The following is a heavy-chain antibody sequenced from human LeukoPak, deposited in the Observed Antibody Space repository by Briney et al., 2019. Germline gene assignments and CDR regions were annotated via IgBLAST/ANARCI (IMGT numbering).Heavy chain of an antibody. Sequence: KASETLSLTCTVSGGSISSSYSYWGWLRQPPGKGLEWIGNIYYSGSTYYNPSLKSRVTISVDTSKNQFSLKLSSVTAADTAVYYCARAFPAARTWYFDLWGRGTLVTVSS. D-gene: IGHD6-13*01. CDR3: ARAFPAARTWYFDL. V-gene: IGHV4-39*07. CDR1: GGSISSSYSY. J-gene: IGHJ2*01. CDR2: IYYSGST.